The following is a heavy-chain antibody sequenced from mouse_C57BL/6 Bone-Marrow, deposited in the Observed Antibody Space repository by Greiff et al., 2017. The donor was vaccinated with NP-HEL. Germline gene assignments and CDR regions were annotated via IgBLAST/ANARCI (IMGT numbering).Heavy chain of an antibody. CDR1: GYTFTSYG. Sequence: QVQLQQSGAELARPGASVKLSCKASGYTFTSYGISWVKQRTGQGLEWIGEIYPRSGNTYYNEKFKGKATLTADKSSSTAYMVLRSLTSEESAVYFCARRDLYYFDYWGQGTTLTVSS. D-gene: IGHD3-3*01. CDR3: ARRDLYYFDY. J-gene: IGHJ2*01. V-gene: IGHV1-81*01. CDR2: IYPRSGNT.